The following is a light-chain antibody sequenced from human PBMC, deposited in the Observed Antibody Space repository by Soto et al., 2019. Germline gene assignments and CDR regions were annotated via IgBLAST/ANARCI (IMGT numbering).Light chain of an antibody. CDR1: SSDIGGYNF. J-gene: IGLJ3*02. Sequence: QSALTQPPSASGSPGRSVTISCTGTSSDIGGYNFVSWYQQHPGKAPKLMIYEVSKRPSGVPDRFSGSKSGNTASLTVSGLQGEDEAAYYCSSHAGNNNWGVFGGGTKLTVL. V-gene: IGLV2-8*01. CDR2: EVS. CDR3: SSHAGNNNWGV.